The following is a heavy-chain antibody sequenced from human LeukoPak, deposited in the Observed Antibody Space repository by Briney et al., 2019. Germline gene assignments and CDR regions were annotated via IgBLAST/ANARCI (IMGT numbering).Heavy chain of an antibody. Sequence: SETLSLTCTVSGGSISSYYWSWIRQPPGKGPEWIGYIYTSGSTNYNPSLKSRVTISVDTSKNQFSLKLSSVTAADTAVYYCARHHRYGGNMNWFDPWGQGTLVTVSS. D-gene: IGHD4-23*01. CDR3: ARHHRYGGNMNWFDP. V-gene: IGHV4-4*09. CDR1: GGSISSYY. J-gene: IGHJ5*02. CDR2: IYTSGST.